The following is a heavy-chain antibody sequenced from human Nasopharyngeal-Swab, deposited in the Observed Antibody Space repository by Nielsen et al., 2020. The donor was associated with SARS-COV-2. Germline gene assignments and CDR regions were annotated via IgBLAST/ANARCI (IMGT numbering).Heavy chain of an antibody. Sequence: GGSLRLSCAASGFTVSSNYMSWVRQAPGKGLEWVSVIYTGGTTYYADSVKGRFTISRDNSKNTLYLQMNSLRAEDTAVYYCAKDQGGSSWYGGAYYYYGMDVWGQGTTVTV. V-gene: IGHV3-53*01. J-gene: IGHJ6*02. D-gene: IGHD6-13*01. CDR3: AKDQGGSSWYGGAYYYYGMDV. CDR2: IYTGGTT. CDR1: GFTVSSNY.